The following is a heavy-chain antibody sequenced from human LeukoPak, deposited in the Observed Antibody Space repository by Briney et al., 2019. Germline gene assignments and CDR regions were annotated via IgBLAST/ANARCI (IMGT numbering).Heavy chain of an antibody. D-gene: IGHD2-15*01. Sequence: SETLSLTCTVSGGSISSYYWSWIRQPPGKGLEWIGFIYYSGSTKYNPSLKSRVTISLDTSKNQLSLRLSSLTAADTAVYYCASPRDTVVVVAATSGYFDLWGRGTLVTVSS. CDR1: GGSISSYY. J-gene: IGHJ2*01. V-gene: IGHV4-59*08. CDR3: ASPRDTVVVVAATSGYFDL. CDR2: IYYSGST.